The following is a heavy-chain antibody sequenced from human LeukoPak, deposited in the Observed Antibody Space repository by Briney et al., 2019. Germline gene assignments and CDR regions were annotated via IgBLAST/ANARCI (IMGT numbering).Heavy chain of an antibody. J-gene: IGHJ4*02. CDR3: ARREGGATFDY. V-gene: IGHV4-39*01. D-gene: IGHD1-26*01. CDR1: GGSISSSSYY. CDR2: IYYSGST. Sequence: SETLSLTCTVSGGSISSSSYYWGWIRQPPGKGLEWIGSIYYSGSTYYNPSLKSRVTISVDTSKNQFSLKLSSVTAADTAVYYCARREGGATFDYWGQGTLVTVSS.